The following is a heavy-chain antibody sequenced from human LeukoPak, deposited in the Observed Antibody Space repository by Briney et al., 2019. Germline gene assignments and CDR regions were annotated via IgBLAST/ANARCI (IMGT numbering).Heavy chain of an antibody. V-gene: IGHV1-8*01. CDR1: GYTFTSYD. J-gene: IGHJ6*02. D-gene: IGHD3-10*01. Sequence: ASVKVSCKASGYTFTSYDINWVRQATGQGLEWMGWMNPNSGNTGYAQKFQGRVTMTRNTSISTAYMELSSLRSEDTAVYYCARELWFGELFVSYYYGMDVWGQGTTVTVSS. CDR2: MNPNSGNT. CDR3: ARELWFGELFVSYYYGMDV.